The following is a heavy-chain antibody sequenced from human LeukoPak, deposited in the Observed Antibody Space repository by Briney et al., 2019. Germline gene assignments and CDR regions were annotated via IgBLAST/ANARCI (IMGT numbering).Heavy chain of an antibody. V-gene: IGHV4-39*07. CDR1: GGSISSSSCY. CDR3: ARVGYGSGSYYTPSSVYFDY. CDR2: IYYSGST. D-gene: IGHD3-10*01. J-gene: IGHJ4*02. Sequence: SETLSLTCTVSGGSISSSSCYWGWIRQPPGKGLEWIGSIYYSGSTYYNPSLKSRVTISVDTSKNQFSLKLSSVTAADTAVYYCARVGYGSGSYYTPSSVYFDYWGQGTLVTVSS.